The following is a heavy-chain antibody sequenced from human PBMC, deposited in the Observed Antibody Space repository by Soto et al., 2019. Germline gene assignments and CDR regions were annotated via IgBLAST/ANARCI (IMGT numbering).Heavy chain of an antibody. V-gene: IGHV3-23*01. J-gene: IGHJ4*02. CDR3: ARGSTDSYPGSRIFDF. CDR2: ITDTGGDT. CDR1: GFKSADYA. Sequence: PGGSLRLSCAASGFKSADYAMGWVRQAPGKGLEWVSTITDTGGDTKYADSVRGRFTMSRDNSKKTLYLQMNSLRVEDSALYYCARGSTDSYPGSRIFDFWGRGTLVTVSS. D-gene: IGHD3-10*01.